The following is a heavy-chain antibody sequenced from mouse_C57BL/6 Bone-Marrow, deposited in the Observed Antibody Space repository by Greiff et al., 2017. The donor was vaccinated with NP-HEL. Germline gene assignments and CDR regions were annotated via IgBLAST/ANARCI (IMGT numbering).Heavy chain of an antibody. CDR3: ARFSHYYGSSFLYWYFDV. D-gene: IGHD1-1*01. V-gene: IGHV1-77*01. J-gene: IGHJ1*03. Sequence: VKLVESGAELVKPGASVKISCKASGYTFTDYYINWVKQRPGQGLEWIGKIGPGSGSTYYNEKFKGKATLTADKSSSTAYMQLSSLTSEDSAVYFCARFSHYYGSSFLYWYFDVWGTGTTVTVSS. CDR2: IGPGSGST. CDR1: GYTFTDYY.